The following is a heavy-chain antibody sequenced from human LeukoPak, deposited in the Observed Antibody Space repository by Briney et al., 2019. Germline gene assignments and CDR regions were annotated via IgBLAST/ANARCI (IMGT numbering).Heavy chain of an antibody. Sequence: GGSLRLSCAASGFTFSSYAMSWVRQAPGKGLEWVSAISGSGGSTYYADSVKGRFTISRDSSKNTLYLQMNSLRAEDTAVYYCARDRNWGSWYFDLWGRGTLVTVSS. CDR3: ARDRNWGSWYFDL. V-gene: IGHV3-23*01. D-gene: IGHD7-27*01. CDR1: GFTFSSYA. CDR2: ISGSGGST. J-gene: IGHJ2*01.